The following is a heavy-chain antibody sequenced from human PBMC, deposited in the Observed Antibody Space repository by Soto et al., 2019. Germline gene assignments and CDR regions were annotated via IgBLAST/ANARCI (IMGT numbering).Heavy chain of an antibody. CDR3: ARAGQYSGSWYYFDS. CDR2: IYYSGTA. CDR1: GGSISSGGYY. V-gene: IGHV4-31*03. D-gene: IGHD6-13*01. J-gene: IGHJ4*02. Sequence: TLSLTCTVSGGSISSGGYYWSWIRQHPGKGLEWIGYIYYSGTAYYNPSLRSRITISVDTSKNQFSLKLSSVTAADTAMYYCARAGQYSGSWYYFDSWGQGTQVTVSS.